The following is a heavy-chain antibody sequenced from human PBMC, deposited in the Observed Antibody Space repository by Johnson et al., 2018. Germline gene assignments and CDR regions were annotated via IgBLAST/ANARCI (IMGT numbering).Heavy chain of an antibody. D-gene: IGHD3-22*01. CDR1: GFSFRSYA. V-gene: IGHV3-30*18. CDR3: AKACLPDSSGYHDAVHI. Sequence: QVQLQESGGGVVQPGRSLSLSCEASGFSFRSYAFHWVRQAPGKGLEWVVAISYDGSDKYYTDSVKGRFTISRDNSRKPVHLQLNSLRPEDTAVYYCAKACLPDSSGYHDAVHIWGQGTMLIVSS. CDR2: ISYDGSDK. J-gene: IGHJ3*02.